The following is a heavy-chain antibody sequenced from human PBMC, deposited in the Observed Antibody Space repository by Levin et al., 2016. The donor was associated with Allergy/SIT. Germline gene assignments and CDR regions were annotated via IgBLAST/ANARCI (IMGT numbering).Heavy chain of an antibody. D-gene: IGHD1-26*01. Sequence: WIRQPPGKGLEWIGSIYYSGSTYYNPSLKSRVTISVDTSKNQFSLKLSSVTAADTAVYYCAIIVGAPGDWFDPWGQGTLVTVSS. CDR2: IYYSGST. CDR3: AIIVGAPGDWFDP. V-gene: IGHV4-39*01. J-gene: IGHJ5*02.